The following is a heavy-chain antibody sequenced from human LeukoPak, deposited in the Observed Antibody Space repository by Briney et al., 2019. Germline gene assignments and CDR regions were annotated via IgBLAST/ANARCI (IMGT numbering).Heavy chain of an antibody. CDR2: ISSSRSSI. Sequence: GGSLRLSCAASGFRFSFYSMNWVRQAPGKGLEWVSYISSSRSSISYADSVKGRFTISRDNAKNTLYLQMIGLRAEDTAIYYCVRDGDAYDFDHWGQGILVTVSS. V-gene: IGHV3-48*04. CDR3: VRDGDAYDFDH. J-gene: IGHJ4*02. CDR1: GFRFSFYS. D-gene: IGHD5-12*01.